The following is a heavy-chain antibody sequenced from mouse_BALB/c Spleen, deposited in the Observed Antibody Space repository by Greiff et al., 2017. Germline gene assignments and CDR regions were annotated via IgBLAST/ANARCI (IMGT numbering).Heavy chain of an antibody. Sequence: EVKLQESGPGLVKPSQSLSLTCTVTGYSITSDYAWNWIRQFPGNKLEWMGYISYSGSTSYNPSLKSRISITRDTSKNQFFLQLNSVTTEDTATYYCARWYDYPPYAMDYWGQGTSVTVSS. V-gene: IGHV3-2*02. D-gene: IGHD2-4*01. CDR1: GYSITSDYA. CDR2: ISYSGST. J-gene: IGHJ4*01. CDR3: ARWYDYPPYAMDY.